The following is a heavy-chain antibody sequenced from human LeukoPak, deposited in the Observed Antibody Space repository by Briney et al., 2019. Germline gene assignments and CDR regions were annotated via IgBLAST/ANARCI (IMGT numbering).Heavy chain of an antibody. V-gene: IGHV4-59*11. Sequence: SETLSLMCTVSGDSIRSHYLSWIRQPPGKGLEWIGYIAYSGITNYNPSLKSRLTLLVDTSKNQFSLRLSSVTAADTAVYYCARDVVTSSPGSWFDPWGQGTLVTVSS. CDR3: ARDVVTSSPGSWFDP. J-gene: IGHJ5*02. CDR2: IAYSGIT. CDR1: GDSIRSHY. D-gene: IGHD6-13*01.